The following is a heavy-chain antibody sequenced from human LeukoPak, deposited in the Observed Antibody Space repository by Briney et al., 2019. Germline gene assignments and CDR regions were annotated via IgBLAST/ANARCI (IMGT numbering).Heavy chain of an antibody. CDR3: ARNEVVPAATPFDY. Sequence: ASVKGSCKASGYTFTSYGISWVRQAPGQGREWMGWISAYNGNTNYAQKLQGRVTMTTDTSTSTAYMELRSLRSDDTAVYYCARNEVVPAATPFDYWGQGTLVTVSS. V-gene: IGHV1-18*04. CDR1: GYTFTSYG. CDR2: ISAYNGNT. J-gene: IGHJ4*02. D-gene: IGHD2-2*01.